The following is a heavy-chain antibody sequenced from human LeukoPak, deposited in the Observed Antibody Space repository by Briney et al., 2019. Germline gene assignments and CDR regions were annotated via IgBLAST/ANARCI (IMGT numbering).Heavy chain of an antibody. V-gene: IGHV3-30-3*01. J-gene: IGHJ4*02. Sequence: PGRSLRLSCAASGFTFSSYAMHWVRQAPGKGLEWVAVISYDGSNKYYADSVKGRFTISRDNSKNTLYLQMNSLRAEDTAVYYCAKDQRYYYDSSAGDFDYWGQGTLVTVSS. CDR2: ISYDGSNK. CDR3: AKDQRYYYDSSAGDFDY. D-gene: IGHD3-22*01. CDR1: GFTFSSYA.